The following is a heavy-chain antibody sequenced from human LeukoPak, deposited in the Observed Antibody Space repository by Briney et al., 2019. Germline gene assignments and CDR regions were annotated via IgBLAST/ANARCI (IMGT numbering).Heavy chain of an antibody. V-gene: IGHV3-23*01. J-gene: IGHJ4*02. CDR2: ISGSGDGT. CDR1: GFTVSSNY. CDR3: AKERKEVVLLWFGELGS. D-gene: IGHD3-10*01. Sequence: GGSLRLSCAASGFTVSSNYMSWVRQAPGKGLEWVSAISGSGDGTYYADSVKGRFTISRDNSRNTVFLQINSLRAEDTAVYYCAKERKEVVLLWFGELGSWGQGTLVTVSS.